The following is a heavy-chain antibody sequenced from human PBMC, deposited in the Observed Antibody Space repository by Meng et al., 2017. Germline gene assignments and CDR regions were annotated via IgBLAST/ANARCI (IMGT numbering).Heavy chain of an antibody. V-gene: IGHV3-53*01. D-gene: IGHD3-22*01. J-gene: IGHJ1*01. CDR3: ARAWGSSGSRLGYFQH. CDR1: GFTVSSNY. CDR2: IYSGGST. Sequence: GGSLRLSCAASGFTVSSNYMSWVRQAPGKGLEWVSVIYSGGSTYYADSVKGRFTISRDNSKNTLYLQMNSLRAEDTAVYYCARAWGSSGSRLGYFQHWGHGTRVTGSS.